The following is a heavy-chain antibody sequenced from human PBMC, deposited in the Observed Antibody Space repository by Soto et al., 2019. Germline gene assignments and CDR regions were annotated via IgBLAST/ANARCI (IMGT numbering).Heavy chain of an antibody. CDR3: ARDEGGYDILTGYYKPHHFDY. CDR2: ISPHNFNT. V-gene: IGHV1-18*01. J-gene: IGHJ4*02. CDR1: GYTFTHFY. Sequence: QVHLEQSGAEVKKPGDSVKVSCKASGYTFTHFYITWVRQAPGQGLEWMGAISPHNFNTNFAQKFQGRVTLTTDTSTNIAYMELRSLTFDDTAVYYCARDEGGYDILTGYYKPHHFDYWGQGVLVTVSS. D-gene: IGHD3-9*01.